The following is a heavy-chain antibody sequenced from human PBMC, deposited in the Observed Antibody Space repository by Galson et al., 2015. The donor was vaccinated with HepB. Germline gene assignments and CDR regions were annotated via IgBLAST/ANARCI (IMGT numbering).Heavy chain of an antibody. D-gene: IGHD3-22*01. CDR2: ISYDGSNK. V-gene: IGHV3-30-3*01. J-gene: IGHJ4*02. CDR1: GFTFSSYA. Sequence: SLRLSCAASGFTFSSYAMHWVRQAPGKGLEWVAVISYDGSNKYYADSVKGRFTISRDNSKNTLYLQMNSLRAEDTAVYYCARDLVTIIIDYWGQGTLVTVSS. CDR3: ARDLVTIIIDY.